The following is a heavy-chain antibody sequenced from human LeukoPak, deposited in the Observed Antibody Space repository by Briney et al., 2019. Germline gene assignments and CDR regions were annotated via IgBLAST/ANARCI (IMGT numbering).Heavy chain of an antibody. Sequence: SETLSLTCTVSGGSISSSSYYWGWIRQPPGKGLEWIGSIYYSGSTYYNPSLKSRVTISVDTSKNQFSLKLSSVTAADTAVYYCARGVMVRGVIITPWFDPWGQGTLVTVSS. V-gene: IGHV4-39*07. CDR3: ARGVMVRGVIITPWFDP. CDR1: GGSISSSSYY. CDR2: IYYSGST. J-gene: IGHJ5*02. D-gene: IGHD3-10*01.